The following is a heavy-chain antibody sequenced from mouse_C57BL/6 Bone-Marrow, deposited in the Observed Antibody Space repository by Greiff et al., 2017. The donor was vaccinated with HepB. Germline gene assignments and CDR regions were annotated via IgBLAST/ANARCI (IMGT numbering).Heavy chain of an antibody. D-gene: IGHD2-1*01. CDR3: ARREIYYGPYYYAMDY. V-gene: IGHV1-69*01. CDR2: IDPSDSYT. Sequence: QVQLQQPGAELVMPGASVKLSCKASGYTFTSYWMHWVKQRPGQGLEWIGAIDPSDSYTNYNQKFKGKSTLTVDKSSSTAYMQLSSLTSEDSAVYYCARREIYYGPYYYAMDYWGQGTSVTVSS. CDR1: GYTFTSYW. J-gene: IGHJ4*01.